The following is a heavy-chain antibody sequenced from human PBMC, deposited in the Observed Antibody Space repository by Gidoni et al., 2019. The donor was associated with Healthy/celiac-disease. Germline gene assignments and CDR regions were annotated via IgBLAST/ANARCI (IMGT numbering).Heavy chain of an antibody. CDR2: ITSKTAGGTT. V-gene: IGHV3-15*01. D-gene: IGHD3-3*01. CDR3: TTEYYDFWRGLPSFDY. Sequence: EVQRGESGGGLGKPGGALRLYWAAAGVTLSKAWMSWVRQAPGKGLDLVGRITSKTAGGTTDYAAPVTVRFTISSDDSTNTLYLQMNSLNTEDTAVYYCTTEYYDFWRGLPSFDYWGQGTLVTVSS. J-gene: IGHJ4*02. CDR1: GVTLSKAW.